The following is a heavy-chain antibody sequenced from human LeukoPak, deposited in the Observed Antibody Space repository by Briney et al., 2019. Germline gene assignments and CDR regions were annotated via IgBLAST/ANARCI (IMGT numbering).Heavy chain of an antibody. CDR3: ARYELSGSGRYRWVNWFDP. J-gene: IGHJ5*02. Sequence: SETLSLTCTVSGGSISSHYWSWIRQPPGKGLEWIGYIYYSGSTNYNPSLKSRVTISVDTSKDQFSLKLSSVTAADTAVYYCARYELSGSGRYRWVNWFDPWGQGTLVTVSS. CDR1: GGSISSHY. V-gene: IGHV4-59*11. CDR2: IYYSGST. D-gene: IGHD6-19*01.